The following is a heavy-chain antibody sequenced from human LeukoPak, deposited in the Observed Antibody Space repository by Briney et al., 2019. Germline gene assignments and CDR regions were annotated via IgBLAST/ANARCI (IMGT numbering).Heavy chain of an antibody. Sequence: GASVKVSCKASGGTFSSYAISWVRQAPGQGLEWMGGIIPIFGTANYAQKFQGRVTITADESTSTAYMELSSLRSEDTAVYYCAREAVGGSNFDYWGQGTLVTVSS. J-gene: IGHJ4*02. CDR3: AREAVGGSNFDY. V-gene: IGHV1-69*13. D-gene: IGHD3-16*01. CDR2: IIPIFGTA. CDR1: GGTFSSYA.